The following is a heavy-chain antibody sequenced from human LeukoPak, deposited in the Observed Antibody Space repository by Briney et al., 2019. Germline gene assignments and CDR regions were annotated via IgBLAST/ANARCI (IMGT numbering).Heavy chain of an antibody. J-gene: IGHJ4*02. CDR1: VGSISSGDYY. V-gene: IGHV4-30-4*01. CDR2: IYYSGST. CDR3: ARDGAAAGHDY. Sequence: SEPLSLTCTVSVGSISSGDYYWSWIRQPPGKGLEWIGYIYYSGSTYYNPSLKSRVTISVDTSKNQFSLKLSSVTAADTAVYYCARDGAAAGHDYWGQGTLVSVSS. D-gene: IGHD6-13*01.